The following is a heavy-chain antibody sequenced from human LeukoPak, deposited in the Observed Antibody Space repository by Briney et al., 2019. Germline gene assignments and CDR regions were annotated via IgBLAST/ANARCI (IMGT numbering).Heavy chain of an antibody. J-gene: IGHJ4*02. V-gene: IGHV3-48*04. CDR3: GRDRVGGRGYSLDY. CDR1: GFTFSTYS. D-gene: IGHD5-18*01. Sequence: GGSLRLSCAASGFTFSTYSMTWVRQAPGKGLEWVSYISGSSSTIYYADYVKGRFTVSRDNAKNSLYLQMNNLRAEDTALYYCGRDRVGGRGYSLDYLGQGTLVTVSS. CDR2: ISGSSSTI.